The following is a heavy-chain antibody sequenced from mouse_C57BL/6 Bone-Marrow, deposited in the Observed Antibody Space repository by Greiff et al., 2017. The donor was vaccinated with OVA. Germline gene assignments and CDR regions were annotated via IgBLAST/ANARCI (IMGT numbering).Heavy chain of an antibody. D-gene: IGHD1-1*01. CDR1: GYTFTSYW. Sequence: QVHVKQPGAELVKPGASVKMSCKASGYTFTSYWITWVKQRPGQGLEWIGDIYPGSGSTNYNEKFKSKATLTVDTSSSTAYMQLSSLTSEDSAVYYCARRGGAYYGSSYVELWYFDVWGTGTTVTVSS. V-gene: IGHV1-55*01. J-gene: IGHJ1*03. CDR2: IYPGSGST. CDR3: ARRGGAYYGSSYVELWYFDV.